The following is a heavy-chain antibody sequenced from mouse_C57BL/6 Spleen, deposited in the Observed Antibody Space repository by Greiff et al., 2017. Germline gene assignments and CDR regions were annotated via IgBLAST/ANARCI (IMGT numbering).Heavy chain of an antibody. CDR3: ARARLRKVSWFAD. D-gene: IGHD2-4*01. V-gene: IGHV1-54*01. CDR1: GYAFTTYL. CDR2: INPGSGGT. J-gene: IGHJ3*01. Sequence: QVQLQQSGAELVRPGTSVKVSCKASGYAFTTYLIEWVKQRPGQGLEWIGVINPGSGGTNYNEKFKGKATLTADKSSSTAYMQLGILTSEDSAVYFCARARLRKVSWFADWGQGTLVTVSA.